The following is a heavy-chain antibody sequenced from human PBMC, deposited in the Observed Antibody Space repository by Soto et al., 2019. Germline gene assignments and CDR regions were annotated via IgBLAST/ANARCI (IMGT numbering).Heavy chain of an antibody. Sequence: EVQLLESGGGLVQPAGSLRLSCAASGFTFSSYAMSWVRQAPGKGLEWVSAVNSGGSTYYADSVKGRFTISRDNSKNTLYLQMDSLRAEDAAVYYCAKDYYSSVIARGFDFWGQGTLVTVSS. CDR2: VNSGGST. J-gene: IGHJ4*02. CDR3: AKDYYSSVIARGFDF. V-gene: IGHV3-23*01. D-gene: IGHD6-19*01. CDR1: GFTFSSYA.